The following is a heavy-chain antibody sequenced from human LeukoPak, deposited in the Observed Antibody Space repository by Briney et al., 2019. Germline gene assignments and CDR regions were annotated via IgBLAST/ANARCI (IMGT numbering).Heavy chain of an antibody. CDR2: IYYSGST. CDR1: GGTISSYY. V-gene: IGHV4-59*01. D-gene: IGHD2-2*01. J-gene: IGHJ5*02. CDR3: ARTTEDCSSTSCYQYWFDP. Sequence: SETLSLTCTVSGGTISSYYWSWIRRPSGKGLEWIGYIYYSGSTSYNPSLKSRVTISVDTSKNQISLKVRSVTAADAAVYYCARTTEDCSSTSCYQYWFDPWGQGTLVTVSS.